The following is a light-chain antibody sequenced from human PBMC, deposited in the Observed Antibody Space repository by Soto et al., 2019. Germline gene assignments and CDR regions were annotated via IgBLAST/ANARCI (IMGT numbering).Light chain of an antibody. CDR2: GAS. CDR3: QQRNNWQA. V-gene: IGKV3D-20*02. J-gene: IGKJ5*01. CDR1: KSVSNY. Sequence: SSQSAGSVSLYPGDRASLPCRASKSVSNYVAWYQQKSGQPPRLLIYGASSRASGIPDRFSGSGSGTDFTLTISRVEPEDFAVYYCQQRNNWQAFGQGTLLEI.